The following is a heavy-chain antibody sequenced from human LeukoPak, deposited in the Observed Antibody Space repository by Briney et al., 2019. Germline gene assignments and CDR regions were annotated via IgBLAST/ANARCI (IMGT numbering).Heavy chain of an antibody. Sequence: GGSRRFSCAASGFAFSRYVMHWARKTPGKGLEWVSYIYSSSSTIYYADSVRGRFTISRDNAKNSLYLQMNNLRDEDTAVYYCARDLRGDYWGQGTLVTVSS. CDR1: GFAFSRYV. V-gene: IGHV3-48*02. J-gene: IGHJ4*02. CDR3: ARDLRGDY. CDR2: IYSSSSTI.